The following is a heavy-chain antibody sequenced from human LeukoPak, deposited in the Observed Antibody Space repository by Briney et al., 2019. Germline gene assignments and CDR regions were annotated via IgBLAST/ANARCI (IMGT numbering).Heavy chain of an antibody. Sequence: SVKVSCKASGGTFSSYAISWVRQAPGQGLEWMGRIIPILGIANYAQKFQGRVTITADKSTSTAYMELSRLRSDDTAVYYCARDAAPTEEVVAATDGSWFDPWGQGTLVTVSS. CDR3: ARDAAPTEEVVAATDGSWFDP. V-gene: IGHV1-69*04. D-gene: IGHD2-15*01. CDR1: GGTFSSYA. CDR2: IIPILGIA. J-gene: IGHJ5*02.